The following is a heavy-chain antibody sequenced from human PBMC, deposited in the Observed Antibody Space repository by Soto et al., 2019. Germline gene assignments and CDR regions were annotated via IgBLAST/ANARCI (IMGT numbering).Heavy chain of an antibody. CDR3: ARDIGSYAYGEGY. J-gene: IGHJ4*02. D-gene: IGHD3-10*01. Sequence: SETLSLTCILLGASINSYWWSWIRQPAGKGLEWIGRVYSRGTTDYNPSLNSRATLSVETSKNQFSLKLSSVTAADTAVYYCARDIGSYAYGEGYWGQG. CDR2: VYSRGTT. CDR1: GASINSYW. V-gene: IGHV4-4*07.